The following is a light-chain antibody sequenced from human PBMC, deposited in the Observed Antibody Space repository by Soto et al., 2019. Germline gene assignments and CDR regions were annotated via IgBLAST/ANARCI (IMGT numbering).Light chain of an antibody. Sequence: DIQMTQSPSSLSASVGDRVTITCRASQGISNYLAWYQQKPRKVPKLLIYAAYTLQSGVPSRFSGSGSETNFTLIISILQPEDVATYYCQKYNSAPRTFGQGTKVDIK. CDR1: QGISNY. CDR2: AAY. CDR3: QKYNSAPRT. J-gene: IGKJ1*01. V-gene: IGKV1-27*01.